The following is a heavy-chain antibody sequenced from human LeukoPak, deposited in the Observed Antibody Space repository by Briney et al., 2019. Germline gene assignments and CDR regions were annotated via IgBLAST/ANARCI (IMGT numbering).Heavy chain of an antibody. D-gene: IGHD3-9*01. Sequence: SETLSLTCAVSGGSISSSNWWSWVRQPPGKGLEWIGEIYHSGSTNYNPSLKSRVTISVDKSKNQFSLKLSSVTAADTAVYYCASYDILTGYPYFDYWGQGTLVTVSS. CDR3: ASYDILTGYPYFDY. CDR2: IYHSGST. J-gene: IGHJ4*02. V-gene: IGHV4-4*02. CDR1: GGSISSSNW.